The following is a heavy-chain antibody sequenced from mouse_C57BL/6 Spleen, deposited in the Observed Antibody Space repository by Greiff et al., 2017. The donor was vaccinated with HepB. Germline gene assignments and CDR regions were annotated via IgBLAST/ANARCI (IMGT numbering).Heavy chain of an antibody. Sequence: EVQLQQSGPVLVKPGASVKMSCKASGYTFTDYYMNWVKQSHGKSLEWIGVINPYNGGTSYNQKFKGKATLTVDKSSSTAYMELNSLTSEDSAVYYCARYKSDAMDYWGQGTSVTVSS. CDR2: INPYNGGT. V-gene: IGHV1-19*01. CDR1: GYTFTDYY. D-gene: IGHD1-3*01. J-gene: IGHJ4*01. CDR3: ARYKSDAMDY.